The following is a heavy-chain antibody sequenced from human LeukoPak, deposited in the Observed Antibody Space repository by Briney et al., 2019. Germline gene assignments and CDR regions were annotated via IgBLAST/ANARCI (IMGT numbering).Heavy chain of an antibody. CDR1: GFTFGGSG. Sequence: GGSLRLSCAASGFTFGGSGMHWVRQAPGKGLEWVAFIRYDGSDKHYADSVKGRFTISRDNSKNTLYLQMNSLRAEDTAVYYCAKSIPTIAVAVSTRQWGQGTLVTVSS. D-gene: IGHD6-19*01. V-gene: IGHV3-30*02. J-gene: IGHJ4*02. CDR2: IRYDGSDK. CDR3: AKSIPTIAVAVSTRQ.